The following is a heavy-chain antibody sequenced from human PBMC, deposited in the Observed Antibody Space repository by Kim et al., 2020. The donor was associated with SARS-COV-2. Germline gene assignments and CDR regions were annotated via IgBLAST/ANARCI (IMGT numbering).Heavy chain of an antibody. V-gene: IGHV4-4*02. CDR3: ARGPSPGLSSYYYYYGMDV. Sequence: SETLSLTCAVSGGSISSSNWWSWVRQPPGKGLEWIGEIYHSGSTNYNPSLKSRVTISVDKSKNQFSLKLSSVTAADTAVYYCARGPSPGLSSYYYYYGMDVWGQGTTVTVSS. CDR1: GGSISSSNW. CDR2: IYHSGST. J-gene: IGHJ6*02. D-gene: IGHD3-10*01.